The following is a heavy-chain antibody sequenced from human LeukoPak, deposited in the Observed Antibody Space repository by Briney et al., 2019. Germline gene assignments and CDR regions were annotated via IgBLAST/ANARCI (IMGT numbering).Heavy chain of an antibody. CDR3: ASSYCSSTSCYNPRNYYYYYMDV. D-gene: IGHD2-2*02. Sequence: ASVKVSCKASGYTFTSYGISWVRQAPGQGLEWMGWISAYNGNTNYAQKLQGRVTMTTDTSTSTAYMELRSLRSDDTAVYYCASSYCSSTSCYNPRNYYYYYMDVWGKGTTVTVSS. J-gene: IGHJ6*03. V-gene: IGHV1-18*01. CDR1: GYTFTSYG. CDR2: ISAYNGNT.